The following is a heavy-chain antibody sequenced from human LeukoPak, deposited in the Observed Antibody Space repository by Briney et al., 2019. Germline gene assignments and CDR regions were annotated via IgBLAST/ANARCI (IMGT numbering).Heavy chain of an antibody. J-gene: IGHJ4*02. CDR2: IYYSGST. CDR3: ARAGIAVAGTPFDY. V-gene: IGHV4-59*08. D-gene: IGHD6-19*01. Sequence: SETLSLTCTVSGGSISSYYWSWIRQPPGKGLEWIGYIYYSGSTNYSPSLKSRVTISVDTSKNQFSLKLSSVTAADTAVYYCARAGIAVAGTPFDYWGQGTLVTVSS. CDR1: GGSISSYY.